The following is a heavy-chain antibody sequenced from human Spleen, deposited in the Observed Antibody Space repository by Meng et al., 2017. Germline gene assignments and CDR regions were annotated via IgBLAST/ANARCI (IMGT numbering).Heavy chain of an antibody. CDR3: AREGRSHQVGVSVY. V-gene: IGHV4-30-4*01. D-gene: IGHD2-21*01. CDR2: IYNSGST. Sequence: QVQLQESGPGLVKPSQTLSLPCTVSGGSISSGDYSWRWIRQPPGKGLEWIGYIYNSGSTYYNPSLKSRVTISVDTSKNQFSLKLRFVTAADTAVYYCAREGRSHQVGVSVYWGQGNLVTVSS. CDR1: GGSISSGDYS. J-gene: IGHJ4*02.